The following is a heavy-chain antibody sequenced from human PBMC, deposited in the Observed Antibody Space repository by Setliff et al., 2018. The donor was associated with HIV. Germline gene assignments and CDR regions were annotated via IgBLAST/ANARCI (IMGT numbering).Heavy chain of an antibody. CDR1: GVSINSGDYF. J-gene: IGHJ4*02. D-gene: IGHD4-4*01. CDR3: ARLQKLDDIYYLDD. CDR2: ISYRGTT. V-gene: IGHV4-31*03. Sequence: SLTCTVSGVSINSGDYFWSWIRQHPGKGLEWIGYISYRGTTYYNPSFKSRVTMSMDTSKNQVSLKLTSVTAADTAVHFCARLQKLDDIYYLDDWGQGTLVTVSS.